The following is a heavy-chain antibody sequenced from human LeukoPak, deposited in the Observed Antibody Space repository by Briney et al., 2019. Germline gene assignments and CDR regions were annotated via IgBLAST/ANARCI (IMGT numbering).Heavy chain of an antibody. CDR3: ARGGYSSSWSNWFDP. J-gene: IGHJ5*02. CDR1: GFTFSSYA. Sequence: PGGSLRLSCATSGFTFSSYAMSWVRQAPGKGLEWVSGISGSGGSTFYADSVKGRFTISRDNSKNTLYLQMNSLRAEDTAVYYCARGGYSSSWSNWFDPWGQGTLVTVSS. CDR2: ISGSGGST. D-gene: IGHD6-13*01. V-gene: IGHV3-23*01.